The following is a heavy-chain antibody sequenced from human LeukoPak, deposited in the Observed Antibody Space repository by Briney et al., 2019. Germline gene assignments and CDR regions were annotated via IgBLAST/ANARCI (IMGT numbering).Heavy chain of an antibody. CDR2: IDRDGSST. D-gene: IGHD1-26*01. J-gene: IGHJ4*02. Sequence: PGGSLRLSCAASGFTLRSYWMHWVRQAPGKGLVWVSRIDRDGSSTSYADSVKGRFTISRDNAKNSLYLQMNSLRAEDTAVYYCARLPYSWAFDYWGQGTLVTVSS. V-gene: IGHV3-74*01. CDR1: GFTLRSYW. CDR3: ARLPYSWAFDY.